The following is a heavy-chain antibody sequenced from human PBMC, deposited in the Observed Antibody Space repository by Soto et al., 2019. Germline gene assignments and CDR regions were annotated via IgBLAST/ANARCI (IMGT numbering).Heavy chain of an antibody. J-gene: IGHJ6*02. Sequence: PRASVKVSCKASGGTFSSYAISWVRQAPGQGLEWMGGIIPIFGTANYAQKFQGRVTITADESTSTAYMELSSLRSEDTAVYYCARDPLSTSYCSSTSCVSDYYGMDVWGQGTTVTVSS. D-gene: IGHD2-2*01. V-gene: IGHV1-69*13. CDR3: ARDPLSTSYCSSTSCVSDYYGMDV. CDR2: IIPIFGTA. CDR1: GGTFSSYA.